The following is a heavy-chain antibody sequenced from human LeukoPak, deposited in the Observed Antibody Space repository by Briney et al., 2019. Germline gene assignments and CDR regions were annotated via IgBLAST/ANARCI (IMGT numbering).Heavy chain of an antibody. V-gene: IGHV1-69-2*01. CDR3: ATGYSGYDSYYMDV. D-gene: IGHD5-12*01. CDR2: VDPEDGET. Sequence: GASVKISCKASGYTFTDYYMHWVQQAPGKGLEWMGRVDPEDGETIYAEKFQGRVTMTADTSTDTAYMELSSLRSEATAVYYCATGYSGYDSYYMDVWGKGTTVTVSS. J-gene: IGHJ6*03. CDR1: GYTFTDYY.